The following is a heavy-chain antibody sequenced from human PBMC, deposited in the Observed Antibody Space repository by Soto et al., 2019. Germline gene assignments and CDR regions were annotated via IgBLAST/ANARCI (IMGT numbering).Heavy chain of an antibody. D-gene: IGHD3-22*01. J-gene: IGHJ6*02. Sequence: QVQLQESGPGLVKPSQTLSLTCTVSGGSISSGDYYWSWIRQPPGKGLEWIGYIYYSGSTYYNPSLKSRVTISVDTSKNQFSLKLSSVTAADTAVYYYARDGWYYYDSSGPYYYGMDVWGQGTTVTVSS. CDR3: ARDGWYYYDSSGPYYYGMDV. CDR1: GGSISSGDYY. V-gene: IGHV4-30-4*01. CDR2: IYYSGST.